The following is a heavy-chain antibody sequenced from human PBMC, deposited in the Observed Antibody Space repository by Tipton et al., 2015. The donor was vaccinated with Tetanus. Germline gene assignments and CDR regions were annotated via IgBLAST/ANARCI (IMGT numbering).Heavy chain of an antibody. D-gene: IGHD5-12*01. CDR1: GLTFSGHS. V-gene: IGHV3-23*01. CDR2: INGGSDST. CDR3: AARPGEVATPYDY. J-gene: IGHJ4*02. Sequence: SGLTFSGHSMAWVRQLPGKGLEWVSGINGGSDSTYYADSVKGRFTISRDNSKSTLYLQMSSLRTEDTAVYYCAARPGEVATPYDYWGQGTLVAVSS.